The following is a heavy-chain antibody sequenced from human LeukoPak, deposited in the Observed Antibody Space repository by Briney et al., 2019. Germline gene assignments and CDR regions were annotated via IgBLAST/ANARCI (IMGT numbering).Heavy chain of an antibody. J-gene: IGHJ4*02. CDR3: ARDHDYSFDY. Sequence: HPGGSLRLSCAASGFTFSSYSMNWVRQAPGKGLEWLSYISKSSSTMYYADSVKGRFTISRDSAKNSLYLQMNSLRAEDTAVYYCARDHDYSFDYWGQGTLVTVSS. CDR2: ISKSSSTM. D-gene: IGHD3-16*01. V-gene: IGHV3-48*01. CDR1: GFTFSSYS.